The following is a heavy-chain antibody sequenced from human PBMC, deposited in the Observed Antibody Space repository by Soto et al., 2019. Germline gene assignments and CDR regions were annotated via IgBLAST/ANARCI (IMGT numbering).Heavy chain of an antibody. CDR1: GYTFTSYG. D-gene: IGHD6-13*01. J-gene: IGHJ3*02. CDR3: ASRSSSSWYEAFDI. V-gene: IGHV1-18*04. CDR2: ISAYNGNT. Sequence: ASVKVSCKASGYTFTSYGISWVRQAPGQGLEWMGWISAYNGNTNYAQKLQGRVTMTTDTSTSTAYMELRSLRSDDTAVYYCASRSSSSWYEAFDIWGQGTIVTVS.